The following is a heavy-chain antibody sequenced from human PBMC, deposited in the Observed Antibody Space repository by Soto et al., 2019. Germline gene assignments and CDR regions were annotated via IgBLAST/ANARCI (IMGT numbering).Heavy chain of an antibody. Sequence: SETHSLTCTVSGGSISSYYWSWIRQPPGKGLEWIGEIYYSGSTNYNPSLKSRVTISVDTSKNQFSLKLSSVTTADTAVYYCARDVVGQVRGEVDYWGQGTLVTVSS. CDR1: GGSISSYY. CDR3: ARDVVGQVRGEVDY. D-gene: IGHD3-10*01. V-gene: IGHV4-59*12. CDR2: IYYSGST. J-gene: IGHJ4*02.